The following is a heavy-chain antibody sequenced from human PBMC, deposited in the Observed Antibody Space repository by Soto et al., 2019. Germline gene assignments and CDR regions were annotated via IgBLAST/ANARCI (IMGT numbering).Heavy chain of an antibody. J-gene: IGHJ6*02. D-gene: IGHD1-7*01. V-gene: IGHV1-69*13. CDR2: IIPIFGTA. Sequence: SVKVSCKASGGTFSSYAISWVRQAPGQGLEWMGGIIPIFGTANYAQKFQGRVTITADESTSTAYMELSSLRSEDTAVYYCARDSLTGTHYYYYGMDVWGQGTTVTVSS. CDR1: GGTFSSYA. CDR3: ARDSLTGTHYYYYGMDV.